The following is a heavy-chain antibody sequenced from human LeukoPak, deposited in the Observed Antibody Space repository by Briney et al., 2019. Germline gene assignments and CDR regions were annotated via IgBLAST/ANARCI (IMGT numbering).Heavy chain of an antibody. J-gene: IGHJ6*03. CDR2: INYSGST. CDR1: GGSFSGYY. CDR3: ARLPDIVVVPAASTLTDYYYYYMDV. D-gene: IGHD2-2*01. V-gene: IGHV4-34*01. Sequence: PSETLSLTCAVYGGSFSGYYWSWIRQPPGKGLEWIGSINYSGSTNYNPSLKSRVTISVDTSKNQFSLKLSSVTAADTAVYYCARLPDIVVVPAASTLTDYYYYYMDVWGKGTTVTISS.